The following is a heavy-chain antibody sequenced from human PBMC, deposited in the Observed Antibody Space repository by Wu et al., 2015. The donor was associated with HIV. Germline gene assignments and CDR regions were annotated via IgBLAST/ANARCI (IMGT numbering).Heavy chain of an antibody. CDR1: GGTFSSYA. CDR2: IIPIFGTA. J-gene: IGHJ4*02. V-gene: IGHV1-69*12. Sequence: QVQLVQSGAEVKKPGSSVKVSCKASGGTFSSYAISWVRQAPGQGLEWMGGIIPIFGTANYAQKFQGRVTITADESTSTAYMELSSLRSEDTAVYYCAREDNSCSSTSCYSSGWYKPLDYWGQGTLVTVSS. CDR3: AREDNSCSSTSCYSSGWYKPLDY. D-gene: IGHD2-2*02.